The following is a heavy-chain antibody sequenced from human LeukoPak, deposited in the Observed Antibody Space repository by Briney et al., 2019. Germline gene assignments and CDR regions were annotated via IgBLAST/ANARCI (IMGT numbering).Heavy chain of an antibody. D-gene: IGHD4-17*01. J-gene: IGHJ5*02. CDR1: GVSISSFF. V-gene: IGHV4-59*01. CDR3: ARSRGGYGDYGSWFDP. CDR2: IHYTGST. Sequence: KPSETLSLTCTVSGVSISSFFWNWLRQPPGKGLEWVGYIHYTGSTNDNPSLKSRVTTSVDTSKNQFSLKLSSVTAADTAVYYCARSRGGYGDYGSWFDPWGQGILVSVSS.